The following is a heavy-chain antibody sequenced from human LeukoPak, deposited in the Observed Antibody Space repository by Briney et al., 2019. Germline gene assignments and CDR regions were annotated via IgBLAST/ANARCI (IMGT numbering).Heavy chain of an antibody. D-gene: IGHD3-10*01. Sequence: PGGSLRLSCAASGFTFSNAWMTWVRQAPGKRLEWVGRIKGKTDGGTTYYAAPVKGRFTISRDDSKNTLYLQMNSLKTEDTAVYYCTTSSLWFGDYWGQGTLVTVSS. CDR1: GFTFSNAW. J-gene: IGHJ4*02. CDR3: TTSSLWFGDY. V-gene: IGHV3-15*01. CDR2: IKGKTDGGTT.